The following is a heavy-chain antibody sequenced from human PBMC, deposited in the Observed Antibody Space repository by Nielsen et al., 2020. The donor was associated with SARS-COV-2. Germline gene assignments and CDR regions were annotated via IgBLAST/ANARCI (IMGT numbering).Heavy chain of an antibody. Sequence: ASVKVSCKASGYTFTGYYMHWVRQAPGQGLEWMGRINPNSGGTNYAQKFQGRVTMTRDTSISTAYMELSRLRSDDTAVYYCAREETPRSYYDFWSGYCWFDLWGQGTLVTVSS. D-gene: IGHD3-3*01. CDR2: INPNSGGT. CDR1: GYTFTGYY. CDR3: AREETPRSYYDFWSGYCWFDL. J-gene: IGHJ5*02. V-gene: IGHV1-2*06.